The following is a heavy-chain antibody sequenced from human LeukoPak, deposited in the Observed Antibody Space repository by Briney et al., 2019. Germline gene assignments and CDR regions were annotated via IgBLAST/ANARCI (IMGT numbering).Heavy chain of an antibody. V-gene: IGHV3-23*01. D-gene: IGHD3-10*01. J-gene: IGHJ4*02. CDR2: ISGSGGST. CDR3: AKGKGYYGSGPYYFDY. CDR1: GFTFTRYA. Sequence: GGSLRLSCAASGFTFTRYAMSWVRQAPGKGLEWVATISGSGGSTHYADSVKGRFTISRDNAKNTLYLQMNSLRVEDTAIYYCAKGKGYYGSGPYYFDYWGQEALVTVSS.